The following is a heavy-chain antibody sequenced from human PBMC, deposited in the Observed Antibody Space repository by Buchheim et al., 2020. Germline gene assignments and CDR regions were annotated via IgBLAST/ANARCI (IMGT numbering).Heavy chain of an antibody. J-gene: IGHJ6*03. CDR2: ISGSGGST. D-gene: IGHD3-22*01. CDR3: ARYYYYDSSGYYWVYYYYYYMDV. V-gene: IGHV3-23*01. CDR1: GFTFSSYA. Sequence: EVRLLESGGGLVQPGGSLRLSCAASGFTFSSYAMSWVRQAPGKGLEWVSAISGSGGSTYYADSVKVRFTIPRDNSKNTLYLQMNSLRAEDTAVYYCARYYYYDSSGYYWVYYYYYYMDVWGKGTT.